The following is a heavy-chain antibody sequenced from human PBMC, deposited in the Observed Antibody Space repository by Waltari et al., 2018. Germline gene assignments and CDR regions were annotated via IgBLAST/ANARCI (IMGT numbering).Heavy chain of an antibody. J-gene: IGHJ5*02. CDR3: ARGDVQRAAAGRRFDP. CDR2: IYTSGST. V-gene: IGHV4-4*09. CDR1: GGSISSYY. D-gene: IGHD6-13*01. Sequence: QVQLQESGPGLVKPSETLSLTCTVSGGSISSYYWSWIRQPPGKGLEWIGYIYTSGSTNYTPSRRRRVTISVDTSKNQFSLKLSSVTAADTAVYYCARGDVQRAAAGRRFDPWGQGTLVTVSS.